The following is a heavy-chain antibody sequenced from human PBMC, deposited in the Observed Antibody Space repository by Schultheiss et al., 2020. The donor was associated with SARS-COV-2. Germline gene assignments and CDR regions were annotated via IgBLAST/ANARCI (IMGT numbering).Heavy chain of an antibody. CDR1: GYTFTGYY. CDR3: ARAAGYYDSSGYLNWFDP. J-gene: IGHJ5*02. CDR2: INPNSGGT. V-gene: IGHV1-2*04. D-gene: IGHD3-22*01. Sequence: ASVKVSCKASGYTFTGYYMPWVRQAPGQGLEWMGWINPNSGGTNYAQKFQGWVTMTRDTSISTAYMELSRLRSDDTAVDYCARAAGYYDSSGYLNWFDPWGQGTLVTVSS.